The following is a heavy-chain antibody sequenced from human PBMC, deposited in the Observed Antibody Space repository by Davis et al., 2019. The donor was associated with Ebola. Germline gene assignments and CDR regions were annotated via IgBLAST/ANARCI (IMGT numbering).Heavy chain of an antibody. CDR1: GDSISNSPYY. J-gene: IGHJ4*02. V-gene: IGHV4-39*02. CDR3: ARRGGYSYGVPDFDY. CDR2: IYYSGGA. Sequence: MPSETLSLTCTVSGDSISNSPYYWGWIRQPPGKGLEWIGNIYYSGGASYKVALERRVTISVDTSNNHLSLRLNSVTAADTAVYYCARRGGYSYGVPDFDYWGQGTLVTVSS. D-gene: IGHD5-18*01.